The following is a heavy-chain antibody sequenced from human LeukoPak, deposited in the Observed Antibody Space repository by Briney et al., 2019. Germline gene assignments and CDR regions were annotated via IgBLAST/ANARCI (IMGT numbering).Heavy chain of an antibody. J-gene: IGHJ5*02. D-gene: IGHD4/OR15-4a*01. CDR3: ARHRLDYGAPFDP. CDR2: ISYSGST. CDR1: GGSISSSSYY. V-gene: IGHV4-39*01. Sequence: PSETLSLTCTVSGGSISSSSYYWGWIRQPPGKGLEWIGSISYSGSTYYNPSLKSRVTISIDTSKNQFSLKLSSVTAADTAVYYCARHRLDYGAPFDPWGQGTLVTASS.